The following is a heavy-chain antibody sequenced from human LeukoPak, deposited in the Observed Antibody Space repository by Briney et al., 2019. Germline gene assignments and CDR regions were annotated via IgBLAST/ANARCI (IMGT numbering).Heavy chain of an antibody. Sequence: SVKVSCKASGGTFSSYAISWVRQAPGQGLEWMGGIIPIFGTANYAQKFQGRVTITADESTSTAYMELSSLRSEDTAVYYCARGGEMATIYYVFDCWGQGTLVTVSS. CDR2: IIPIFGTA. V-gene: IGHV1-69*13. J-gene: IGHJ4*02. D-gene: IGHD5-24*01. CDR3: ARGGEMATIYYVFDC. CDR1: GGTFSSYA.